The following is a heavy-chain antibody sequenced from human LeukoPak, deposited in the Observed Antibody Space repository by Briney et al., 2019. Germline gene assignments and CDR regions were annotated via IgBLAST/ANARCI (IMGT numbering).Heavy chain of an antibody. CDR3: ARVPRITMVRGVIDQ. J-gene: IGHJ3*01. V-gene: IGHV4-34*01. CDR2: INHSGST. Sequence: SETLSLTCAVYGGSFSGYYWSWIRQPPGKGLEWIGEINHSGSTNYNPSLKSRVTISVDTSKNQFSLKLCSVTAADTAVYYCARVPRITMVRGVIDQWGQGTMVTVSS. CDR1: GGSFSGYY. D-gene: IGHD3-10*01.